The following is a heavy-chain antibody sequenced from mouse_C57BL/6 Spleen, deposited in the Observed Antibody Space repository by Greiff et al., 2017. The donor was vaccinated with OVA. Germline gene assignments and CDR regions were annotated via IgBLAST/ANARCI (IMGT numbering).Heavy chain of an antibody. CDR1: GFTFSDYY. CDR3: ARHAGTYWYFDV. Sequence: EVMLVESGGGLVQPGGSLKLSCAASGFTFSDYYMYWVRQTPEKRLEWVAYISNGGGSTYYPDTVKGRFTISRDNAKNTLYLQMSRLKSEDTAMYYCARHAGTYWYFDVWGTGTTVTVSS. J-gene: IGHJ1*03. CDR2: ISNGGGST. V-gene: IGHV5-12*01. D-gene: IGHD4-1*01.